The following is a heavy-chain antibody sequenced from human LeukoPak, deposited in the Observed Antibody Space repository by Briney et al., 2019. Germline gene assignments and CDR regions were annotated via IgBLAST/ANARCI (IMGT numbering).Heavy chain of an antibody. D-gene: IGHD3-16*01. V-gene: IGHV3-23*01. CDR1: GFTFSSYA. Sequence: GGSLRLSCAASGFTFSSYAMNWVRQAPGKGLEWVSTINGGGVITHYADSVKGRFTIPRDNSKNTLYLQMNSLRAEDTAVYYCAKGHYDYVWGSLNYWGQGTLVTVSS. CDR2: INGGGVIT. CDR3: AKGHYDYVWGSLNY. J-gene: IGHJ4*02.